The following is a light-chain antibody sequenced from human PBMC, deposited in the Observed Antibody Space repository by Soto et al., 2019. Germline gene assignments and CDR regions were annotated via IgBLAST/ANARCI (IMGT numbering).Light chain of an antibody. Sequence: QSALTQPPSASGSLGQSVTISCTGTCSDVGGYNSVSWYQQHHGKSPKLMIYDVSKRPAGVPDRFSGAKSGNTASLTVSGLQAEDEADYYCSSYAGSNRDVVFGGGTKLTVL. CDR3: SSYAGSNRDVV. V-gene: IGLV2-8*01. CDR2: DVS. CDR1: CSDVGGYNS. J-gene: IGLJ2*01.